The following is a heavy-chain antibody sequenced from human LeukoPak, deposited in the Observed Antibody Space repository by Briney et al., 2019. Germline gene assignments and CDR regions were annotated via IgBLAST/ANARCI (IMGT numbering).Heavy chain of an antibody. CDR2: INHSGST. V-gene: IGHV4-34*01. CDR3: ARGKRDRYYYGSGYPMDV. Sequence: SETLSLTCAVYGGSFSGYYWSWIRQPPGKGLEWIGEINHSGSTNHNPSLKSRVTISVDTSKNQFSLKLSSVTAADTAVYCCARGKRDRYYYGSGYPMDVWGKGTTVTVSS. CDR1: GGSFSGYY. D-gene: IGHD3-10*01. J-gene: IGHJ6*03.